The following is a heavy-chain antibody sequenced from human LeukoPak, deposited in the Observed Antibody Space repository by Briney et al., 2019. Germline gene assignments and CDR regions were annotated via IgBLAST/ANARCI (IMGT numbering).Heavy chain of an antibody. CDR2: ISGSGGST. J-gene: IGHJ6*02. V-gene: IGHV3-23*01. CDR3: ANLRTTVTNYCYYGMDV. Sequence: GGSLRLSCAASGFTFSSYAMSWVRQAPGKGLEWVSAISGSGGSTYYADSVKGRFTISRDNSKNTLYLQMNSLRAEDTAVYYCANLRTTVTNYCYYGMDVWGQGTTVTVSS. CDR1: GFTFSSYA. D-gene: IGHD4-17*01.